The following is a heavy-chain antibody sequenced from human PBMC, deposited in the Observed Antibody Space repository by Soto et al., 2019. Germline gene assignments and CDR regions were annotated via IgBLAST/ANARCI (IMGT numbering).Heavy chain of an antibody. CDR3: ARDTGVTPRKNYFDF. J-gene: IGHJ4*02. CDR1: GGTFSSYS. D-gene: IGHD3-3*01. CDR2: ITPLFGTS. Sequence: QVQLVQSGAEVKKPGSSVKVSCKAPGGTFSSYSFNWVRQAPGQGLEWVGGITPLFGTSNYAQTVQGRLTITADGSTTTVYMELRSLRSEDTAVYYCARDTGVTPRKNYFDFWGQGTLVLVSS. V-gene: IGHV1-69*01.